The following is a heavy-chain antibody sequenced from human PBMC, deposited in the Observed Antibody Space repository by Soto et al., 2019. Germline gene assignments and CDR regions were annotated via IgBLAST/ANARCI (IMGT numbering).Heavy chain of an antibody. D-gene: IGHD6-6*01. CDR3: ARDQAEYSSSWFDP. J-gene: IGHJ5*02. Sequence: LSLTCTVSGGSISSYYWSWIRQPPGKGLEWIGYIYYSGSTNYNPSLKSRVTISVDTSKNQFSLKLSSVTAADTAVYYCARDQAEYSSSWFDPWGQGTLVTVSS. V-gene: IGHV4-59*01. CDR2: IYYSGST. CDR1: GGSISSYY.